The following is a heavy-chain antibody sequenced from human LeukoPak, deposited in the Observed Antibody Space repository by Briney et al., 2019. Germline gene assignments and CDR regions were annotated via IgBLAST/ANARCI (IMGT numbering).Heavy chain of an antibody. D-gene: IGHD6-13*01. CDR3: ETVGSSPFDY. CDR2: INPNSGGT. V-gene: IGHV1-2*02. Sequence: ASVKVSCKASGYILTDYYMHWVRQAPGQGLEWMGWINPNSGGTNYAQKFQGRVTMTRDTSISTAYMELSRLRSDDTAVYYCETVGSSPFDYWGQGTLVTVSS. CDR1: GYILTDYY. J-gene: IGHJ4*02.